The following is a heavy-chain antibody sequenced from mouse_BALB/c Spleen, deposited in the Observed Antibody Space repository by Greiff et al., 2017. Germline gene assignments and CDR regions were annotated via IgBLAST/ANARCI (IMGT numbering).Heavy chain of an antibody. CDR1: GFTFSSYA. Sequence: VHLVESGGGLVKPGGSLKLSCAASGFTFSSYAMSWVRQSPEKRLEWVAEISSGGSYTYYPDTVTGRFTISRDNAKNTLYLEMSSLRSEDTAMYYCAREDGYLYFDYWGQGTTLTVSS. V-gene: IGHV5-9-4*01. CDR2: ISSGGSYT. D-gene: IGHD2-3*01. CDR3: AREDGYLYFDY. J-gene: IGHJ2*01.